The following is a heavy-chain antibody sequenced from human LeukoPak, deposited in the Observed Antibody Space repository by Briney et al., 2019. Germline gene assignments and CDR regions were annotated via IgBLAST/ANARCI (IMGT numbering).Heavy chain of an antibody. CDR3: VSPVFINF. CDR1: GLPFSTLG. CDR2: IGSDGDGT. D-gene: IGHD1-14*01. V-gene: IGHV3-64D*06. J-gene: IGHJ4*01. Sequence: GGSLRLSCSASGLPFSTLGMHWVRQAPGKGLEHVSTIGSDGDGTYYADSVKDRFIISRDNSKNAVYLQMSSLRPEDTAVYYCVSPVFINFWGQGTLVTVSS.